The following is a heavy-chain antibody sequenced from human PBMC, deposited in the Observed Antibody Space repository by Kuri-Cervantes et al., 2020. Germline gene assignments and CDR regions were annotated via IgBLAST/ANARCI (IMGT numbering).Heavy chain of an antibody. CDR3: ARHGEVVGATPWDY. Sequence: SETLSLTCTVSGDSMTTYYWSWIRQSPGKGLEWIAHMHHSGRTNDNPSLRSRVTMSIDTSKNQLSLKLSSVTAADTAVYYCARHGEVVGATPWDYWGQGTLVTVSS. CDR1: GDSMTTYY. J-gene: IGHJ4*02. D-gene: IGHD1-26*01. V-gene: IGHV4-59*08. CDR2: MHHSGRT.